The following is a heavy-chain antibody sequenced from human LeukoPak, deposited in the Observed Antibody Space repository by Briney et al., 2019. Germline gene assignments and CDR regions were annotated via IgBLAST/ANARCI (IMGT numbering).Heavy chain of an antibody. CDR3: ARDLSGNFGEDDY. J-gene: IGHJ4*02. Sequence: GASVKVSCKASGYTFTGYYMHWVRQAPGQGLEWMGWINPNSGGTNYAQKFQGRVTMTRDTSISTAYMELSRLRSDDTAVYYCARDLSGNFGEDDYWGQGTLVTVSS. V-gene: IGHV1-2*02. CDR2: INPNSGGT. CDR1: GYTFTGYY. D-gene: IGHD3-3*01.